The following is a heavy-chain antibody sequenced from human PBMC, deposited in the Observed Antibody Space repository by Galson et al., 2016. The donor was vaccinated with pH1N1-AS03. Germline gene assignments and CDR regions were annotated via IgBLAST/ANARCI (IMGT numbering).Heavy chain of an antibody. D-gene: IGHD1-1*01. J-gene: IGHJ4*02. Sequence: SVKVSCKASGYAFSAYAMHWVRQAPGQGLEWMGWINTGNGDTKYSQKFQDRITISSDAGATTAYMELSSLRSEDTAVFYCARDWNGRWQPILDHWGQGTLVTVPA. CDR3: ARDWNGRWQPILDH. CDR2: INTGNGDT. V-gene: IGHV1-3*04. CDR1: GYAFSAYA.